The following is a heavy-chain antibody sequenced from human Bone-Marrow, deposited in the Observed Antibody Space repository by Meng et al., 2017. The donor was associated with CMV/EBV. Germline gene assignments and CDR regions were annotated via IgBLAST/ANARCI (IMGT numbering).Heavy chain of an antibody. CDR1: GFTFSSYE. D-gene: IGHD3-3*01. Sequence: GESLKISCAASGFTFSSYEMNWVRQAPGKGLEWVSYISSSGSTIYYADSVKGRFTISRDNAKNSLYLQMNSLRVEDTAVYYCARVSSVDLWSGRYPSGCYGMDVWGQGTTVTVSS. J-gene: IGHJ6*02. V-gene: IGHV3-48*03. CDR3: ARVSSVDLWSGRYPSGCYGMDV. CDR2: ISSSGSTI.